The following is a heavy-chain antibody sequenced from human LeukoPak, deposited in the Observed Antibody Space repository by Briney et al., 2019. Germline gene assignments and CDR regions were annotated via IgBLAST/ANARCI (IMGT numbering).Heavy chain of an antibody. V-gene: IGHV4-59*08. CDR2: IYYSGST. D-gene: IGHD3-10*01. Sequence: SETLSLTCTVSGGSISSYYWSWIRQPPGKGLEWIGYIYYSGSTSYNPSLKSRVTISVDTSKNQFSLKLSSVTAADTAVYYCARHALGGSGSHYKHFDYWGQGTLVTVSS. CDR1: GGSISSYY. J-gene: IGHJ4*02. CDR3: ARHALGGSGSHYKHFDY.